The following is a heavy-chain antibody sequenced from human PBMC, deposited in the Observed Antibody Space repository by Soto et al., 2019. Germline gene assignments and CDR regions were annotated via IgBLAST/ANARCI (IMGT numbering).Heavy chain of an antibody. V-gene: IGHV4-59*01. CDR2: IYYSGST. Sequence: SETLSLTCTVSGGSISSYYWSWLRQPPGKGLEWIGYIYYSGSTNYNPSLKSRVTIPVDTSKNQFSLKLSSVTAAVTAVYYCARGGCSGGSCYGYWGQGTLVTVSS. D-gene: IGHD2-15*01. J-gene: IGHJ4*02. CDR1: GGSISSYY. CDR3: ARGGCSGGSCYGY.